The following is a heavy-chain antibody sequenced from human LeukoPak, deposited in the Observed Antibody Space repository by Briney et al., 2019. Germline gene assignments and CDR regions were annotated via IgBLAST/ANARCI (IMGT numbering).Heavy chain of an antibody. Sequence: TSETLSLTCTVSGGSISSYYWSWIRQPPGKGLEWIGYIYYSGSTNYNPSLKSRVTISVDTSKNQFSLKLSSVTAADTAVYYCARAFGGDDFWSGYYYYYYMDVWGKGTTVTVSS. CDR3: ARAFGGDDFWSGYYYYYYMDV. D-gene: IGHD3-3*01. J-gene: IGHJ6*03. CDR1: GGSISSYY. CDR2: IYYSGST. V-gene: IGHV4-59*01.